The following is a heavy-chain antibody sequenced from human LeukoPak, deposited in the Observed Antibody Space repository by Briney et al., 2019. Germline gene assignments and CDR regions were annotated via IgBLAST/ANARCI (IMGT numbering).Heavy chain of an antibody. D-gene: IGHD4/OR15-4a*01. CDR2: ISGSGVNT. Sequence: GGSLRLSCAASGFTFSSYAMNWVRQAPGKGLEWVLGISGSGVNTYYADSVKGRFTISRDNSKNTLYLQLNSLRGEDTAIYHCARDTSFNYGAHAMDVWGQGTTVTVSS. CDR1: GFTFSSYA. V-gene: IGHV3-23*01. J-gene: IGHJ6*02. CDR3: ARDTSFNYGAHAMDV.